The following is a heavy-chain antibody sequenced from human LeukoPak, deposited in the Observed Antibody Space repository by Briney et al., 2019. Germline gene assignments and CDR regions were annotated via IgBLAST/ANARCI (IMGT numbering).Heavy chain of an antibody. CDR3: ARDLELERNRWNYFES. J-gene: IGHJ4*02. D-gene: IGHD1-1*01. V-gene: IGHV4-59*01. CDR2: FYYSGST. Sequence: SETLSLTCNVSGGSISSYYWSWLRQPPGKGLEWIGHFYYSGSTDYNPSLKSRVTISIDTSKNQFSLKLRSVTAADTAVYYCARDLELERNRWNYFESWGQGTLVTVSS. CDR1: GGSISSYY.